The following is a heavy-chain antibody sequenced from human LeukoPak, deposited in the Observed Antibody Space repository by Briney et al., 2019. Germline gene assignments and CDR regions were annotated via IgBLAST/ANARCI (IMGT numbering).Heavy chain of an antibody. CDR3: ARQGVVTFPGMDV. J-gene: IGHJ6*02. Sequence: GGSLRLSCAASGFTFSDYYMSWIRQAPGKGLEWVSYISSSGSTIYYADSVKGRLTISRDNAKNSLYLRMNSLRAEDTAVYYCARQGVVTFPGMDVWGQGTTVTVSS. V-gene: IGHV3-11*01. CDR2: ISSSGSTI. CDR1: GFTFSDYY. D-gene: IGHD4-23*01.